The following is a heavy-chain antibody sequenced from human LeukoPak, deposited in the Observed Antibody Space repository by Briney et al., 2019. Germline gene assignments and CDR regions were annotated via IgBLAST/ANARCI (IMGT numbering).Heavy chain of an antibody. CDR2: IIPIFGTA. J-gene: IGHJ6*03. CDR1: GGTFGSYA. D-gene: IGHD1-26*01. Sequence: SVKVSCKASGGTFGSYAISWVRQAPGQGLEWMGGIIPIFGTANYAQKFQGRVTITTDESTSTAYMELSSLRSEDTAVYYCARDLGATLSYYYYMDVWGKGTTVTVSS. CDR3: ARDLGATLSYYYYMDV. V-gene: IGHV1-69*05.